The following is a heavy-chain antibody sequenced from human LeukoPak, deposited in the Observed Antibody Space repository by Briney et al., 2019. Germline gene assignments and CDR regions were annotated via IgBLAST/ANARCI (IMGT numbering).Heavy chain of an antibody. V-gene: IGHV3-15*04. D-gene: IGHD1-7*01. J-gene: IGHJ6*02. Sequence: GGSLRRSCAASGFTFNYAWMSRVRQVPGKGLEWVGQTVSEIDGGTTDYAAPVKGRFTISRDDSKSTLYLQMNSLKIEDTAVYYCTTDEDWNYARKDVWGQGATVIVSS. CDR2: TVSEIDGGTT. CDR3: TTDEDWNYARKDV. CDR1: GFTFNYAW.